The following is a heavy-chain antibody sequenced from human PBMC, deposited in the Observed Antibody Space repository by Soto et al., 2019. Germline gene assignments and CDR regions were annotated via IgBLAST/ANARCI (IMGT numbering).Heavy chain of an antibody. CDR3: AREGQFAY. V-gene: IGHV3-7*03. Sequence: PGGSLRLSCAASGFTFGSYWMSWVRQAPGKGLEWVANIKQDGSERHYVDSVKGRFTISRDNAKNSLFLQMNTLRAEDTALYYCAREGQFAYWGQGTLVTVSS. CDR2: IKQDGSER. D-gene: IGHD3-10*01. J-gene: IGHJ4*02. CDR1: GFTFGSYW.